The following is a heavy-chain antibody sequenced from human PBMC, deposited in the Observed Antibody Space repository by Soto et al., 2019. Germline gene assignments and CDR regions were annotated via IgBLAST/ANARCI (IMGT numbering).Heavy chain of an antibody. CDR2: ISGSGGST. V-gene: IGHV3-23*01. CDR3: AKGEIAARPRWFDP. D-gene: IGHD6-6*01. J-gene: IGHJ5*02. CDR1: VFTFSSYA. Sequence: PGWSLSLACAASVFTFSSYAMSWVRQAPGKGLEWVSAISGSGGSTYYADSVKGRFTISRDNSKNTLYLQMNSLRAEDTAVYYCAKGEIAARPRWFDPWGQGTLVTVSS.